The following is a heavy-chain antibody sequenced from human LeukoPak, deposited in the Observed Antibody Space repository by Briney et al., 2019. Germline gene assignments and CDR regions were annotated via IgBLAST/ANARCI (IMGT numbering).Heavy chain of an antibody. J-gene: IGHJ6*02. Sequence: ASVTVSCKASGYTFTSYYMHWVRQAPGQGLEWMGIINPSGGSTSYAQKFQGRVTMTRDTSTSTVYMELSSLRSEDTAVYYCARYTVTLVGYYYGMDVWGQGTTVTVSS. CDR2: INPSGGST. D-gene: IGHD4-11*01. CDR1: GYTFTSYY. CDR3: ARYTVTLVGYYYGMDV. V-gene: IGHV1-46*01.